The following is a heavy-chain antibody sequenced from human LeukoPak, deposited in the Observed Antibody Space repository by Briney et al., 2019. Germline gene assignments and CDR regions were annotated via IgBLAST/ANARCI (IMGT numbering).Heavy chain of an antibody. D-gene: IGHD3-22*01. Sequence: ASVKVSCKASGYSFTNYDINWVRQATGQGLEWMEWMNPNSGITAYAQKFQGRVTITRNTSISTAYMELSSLRSEDTAVYYCAREDFYDSGSNDYWGQGTLVTVSS. J-gene: IGHJ4*02. CDR3: AREDFYDSGSNDY. CDR1: GYSFTNYD. CDR2: MNPNSGIT. V-gene: IGHV1-8*03.